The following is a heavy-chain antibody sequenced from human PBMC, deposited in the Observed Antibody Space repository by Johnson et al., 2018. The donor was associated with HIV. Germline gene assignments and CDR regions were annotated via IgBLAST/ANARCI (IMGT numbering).Heavy chain of an antibody. D-gene: IGHD4-17*01. CDR3: ANGNPARDYVDDDVFDI. CDR1: GFTFSSYG. J-gene: IGHJ3*02. CDR2: IRYDGSNK. Sequence: QVQLVESGGGVVQPGGSLRLSCAASGFTFSSYGMHWVRQAPGKGLEWVAFIRYDGSNKYYADSVKGLFTISRDNSKNTLYLQMNSLRAEETAVYYCANGNPARDYVDDDVFDIWGQGTMVTVSS. V-gene: IGHV3-30*02.